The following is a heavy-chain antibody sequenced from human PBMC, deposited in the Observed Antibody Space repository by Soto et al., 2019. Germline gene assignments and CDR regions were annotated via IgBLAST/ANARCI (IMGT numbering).Heavy chain of an antibody. D-gene: IGHD3-3*01. J-gene: IGHJ4*02. Sequence: TGGSLRLSCAASGFTFSSYGMHWVRQAPGKGLEWVAVISYDGSNKYYADSVKGRFTISRDNSKNTLYLQMNSLRAEDTAVYYCAKEAGNYDFWSGNFDYWGQGTLVTVSS. CDR3: AKEAGNYDFWSGNFDY. CDR2: ISYDGSNK. CDR1: GFTFSSYG. V-gene: IGHV3-30*18.